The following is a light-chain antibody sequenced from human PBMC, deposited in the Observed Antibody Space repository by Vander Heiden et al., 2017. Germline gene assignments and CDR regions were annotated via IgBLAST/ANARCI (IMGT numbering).Light chain of an antibody. J-gene: IGKJ4*01. Sequence: DIQMTQSPSSLSASVGDRVTITCRASQRISSYLNWYQQKPGKAPKLLIYAASSLQSGVPSRFSGSGSGTDFTLTISRLQPEDFATYYCQQCDSTPDTFGGGTKVEIK. V-gene: IGKV1-39*01. CDR2: AAS. CDR1: QRISSY. CDR3: QQCDSTPDT.